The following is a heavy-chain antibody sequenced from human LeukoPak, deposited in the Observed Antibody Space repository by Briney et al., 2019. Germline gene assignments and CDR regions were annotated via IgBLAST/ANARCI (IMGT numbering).Heavy chain of an antibody. V-gene: IGHV1-18*01. J-gene: IGHJ4*02. Sequence: ASVKVSCKASGYTFTSYGISWARQAPGQGLEWMGWISAYNGNTNYAQKLQGRVTMTTDTSTSTAYMELRSLRSDDTAVYYCARAPLYSSGWYAFGYWGQGTLVTVSS. CDR3: ARAPLYSSGWYAFGY. CDR1: GYTFTSYG. D-gene: IGHD6-19*01. CDR2: ISAYNGNT.